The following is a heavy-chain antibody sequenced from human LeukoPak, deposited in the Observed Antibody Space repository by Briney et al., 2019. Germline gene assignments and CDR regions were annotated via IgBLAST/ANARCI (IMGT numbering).Heavy chain of an antibody. CDR2: IHDSGYS. V-gene: IGHV4-59*01. J-gene: IGHJ5*02. D-gene: IGHD1-1*01. CDR3: ARDLSTGTTVYWFDP. CDR1: GGSIGNYY. Sequence: SETLSLTCTVSGGSIGNYYWSWIRQTPGKGLQWIGYIHDSGYSNSNPSLKSRVTMSLDTSKNQFSLKLTSVTAADTAVYYCARDLSTGTTVYWFDPWGQGTLVTVSS.